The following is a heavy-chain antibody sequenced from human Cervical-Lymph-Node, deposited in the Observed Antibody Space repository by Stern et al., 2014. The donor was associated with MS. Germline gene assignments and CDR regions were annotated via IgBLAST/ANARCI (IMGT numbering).Heavy chain of an antibody. J-gene: IGHJ4*02. CDR2: IKPKSGGT. CDR3: AKDADSSSVFYFDS. Sequence: VQLVQSGAEVKKPGASVKVSCKASGYTFTGYLMHWVRQAPGQGLEWMGWIKPKSGGTTYSKKFQGWVTLTRDTSISTVFMELSRLKSDDTAVYYCAKDADSSSVFYFDSWGQGTLVTVSS. CDR1: GYTFTGYL. D-gene: IGHD6-6*01. V-gene: IGHV1-2*04.